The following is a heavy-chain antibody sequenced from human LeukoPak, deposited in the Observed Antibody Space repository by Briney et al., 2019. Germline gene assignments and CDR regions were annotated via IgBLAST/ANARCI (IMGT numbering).Heavy chain of an antibody. CDR3: AGTYYDFWSGYQDAYYGMDV. Sequence: SETLSLTCTVSGGSISSYYWSWIRQPPGKGLEWIGCIYYSGSTNYNPSLKSRVTISVDTSKNQFSLKLSSVTAADTAVYYCAGTYYDFWSGYQDAYYGMDVWGQGTTVTVSS. J-gene: IGHJ6*02. D-gene: IGHD3-3*01. CDR1: GGSISSYY. CDR2: IYYSGST. V-gene: IGHV4-59*01.